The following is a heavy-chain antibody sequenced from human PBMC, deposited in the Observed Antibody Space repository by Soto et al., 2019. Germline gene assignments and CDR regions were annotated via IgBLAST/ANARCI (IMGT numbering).Heavy chain of an antibody. V-gene: IGHV5-51*01. Sequence: GGSLKISCKGSGYSFTSYWIGWGRQMPGKGLEWMGIIYPGDSDTRYSHSFQGLVDISADKSISTAYLQWSSLKSSETAMNYCASLTSNRNYDLYYFDYWGQGTLVTVSS. CDR3: ASLTSNRNYDLYYFDY. CDR1: GYSFTSYW. CDR2: IYPGDSDT. J-gene: IGHJ4*02. D-gene: IGHD1-7*01.